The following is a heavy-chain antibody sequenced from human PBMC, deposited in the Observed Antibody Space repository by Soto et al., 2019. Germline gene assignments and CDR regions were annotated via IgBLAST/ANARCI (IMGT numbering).Heavy chain of an antibody. CDR1: GFTFSSYG. Sequence: QVQLVESGGGVVQPGRSLRLSCAASGFTFSSYGMHWVRQAPGKGLEWVAVIWYDGSNKYYADSVKGRFTISRDNSKNTLYLQMNRLRAEDTAVYYCARGDCSSTSCYEFRYWGQGTLVTVSS. D-gene: IGHD2-2*01. J-gene: IGHJ4*02. CDR3: ARGDCSSTSCYEFRY. CDR2: IWYDGSNK. V-gene: IGHV3-33*01.